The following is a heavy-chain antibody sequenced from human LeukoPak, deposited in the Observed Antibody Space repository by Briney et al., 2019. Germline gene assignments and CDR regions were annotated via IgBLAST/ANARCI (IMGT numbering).Heavy chain of an antibody. J-gene: IGHJ4*02. CDR1: GGSISSGSYY. Sequence: SETLSLTCTVSGGSISSGSYYWSWIRQPAGKGLEWIGRIYTSGSTSYNPSLESRVTISVDTSKNQFSLKLKLSSVTAADTAVYYCARPRSGSGPSYFDYWGQGTLVTVSS. CDR3: ARPRSGSGPSYFDY. D-gene: IGHD3-10*01. V-gene: IGHV4-61*02. CDR2: IYTSGST.